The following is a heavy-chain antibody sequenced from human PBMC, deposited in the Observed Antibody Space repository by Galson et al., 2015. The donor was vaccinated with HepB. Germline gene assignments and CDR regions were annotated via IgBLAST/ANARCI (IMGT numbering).Heavy chain of an antibody. D-gene: IGHD3-10*01. CDR1: GGSMSRYY. J-gene: IGHJ3*01. V-gene: IGHV4-59*01. CDR3: ARSSYGYDDFDF. Sequence: SETMSLTCTVSGGSMSRYYWNWIRQSPERGLEWIGYIYYSGSTNYNPYLKSRVFISVETSRNQLSLDLTSGTTADTAVYYCARSSYGYDDFDFWGQGTMVTVSS. CDR2: IYYSGST.